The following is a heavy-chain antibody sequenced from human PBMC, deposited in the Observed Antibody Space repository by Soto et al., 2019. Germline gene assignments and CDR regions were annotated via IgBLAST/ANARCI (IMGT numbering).Heavy chain of an antibody. J-gene: IGHJ4*02. Sequence: GGSLRLSCAASGFTFSSYAMSWVRQAPGKGLEWVSAISGSGGSTYYADSVKGRFTISRDNSKNTLYLQMNSLRAEDTAVYYCAKTSLLGYCSGGSCYDFDYWGQGTLVTVSS. CDR1: GFTFSSYA. V-gene: IGHV3-23*01. CDR2: ISGSGGST. D-gene: IGHD2-15*01. CDR3: AKTSLLGYCSGGSCYDFDY.